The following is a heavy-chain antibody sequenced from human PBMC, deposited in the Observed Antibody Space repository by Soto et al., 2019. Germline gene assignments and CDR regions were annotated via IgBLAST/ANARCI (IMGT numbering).Heavy chain of an antibody. D-gene: IGHD3-22*01. Sequence: PSETLSLTCTVSGGSISSGGYYWSWIRQHPGKGLEGIGYIYYSGSTYYNPSLKRRVTISVDTTKNQFSLKLSSVTAAATAVYYCARMISGLPSITWFDPWGRGTLVTVSS. J-gene: IGHJ5*02. CDR3: ARMISGLPSITWFDP. V-gene: IGHV4-31*03. CDR2: IYYSGST. CDR1: GGSISSGGYY.